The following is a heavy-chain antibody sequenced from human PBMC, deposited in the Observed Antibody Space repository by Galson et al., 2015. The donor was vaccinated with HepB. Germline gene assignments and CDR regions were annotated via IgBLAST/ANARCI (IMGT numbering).Heavy chain of an antibody. V-gene: IGHV1-18*04. Sequence: SVKASCKASGYTFTSYGISWVRQAPGQGPEWMGWISPYNGNTNYAQKLQGRVTMTTDTSTSTAYMELRSLRFDDTAVYCCARDLLWFGDYWGQGTLVTVSS. CDR3: ARDLLWFGDY. J-gene: IGHJ4*02. CDR1: GYTFTSYG. D-gene: IGHD3-10*01. CDR2: ISPYNGNT.